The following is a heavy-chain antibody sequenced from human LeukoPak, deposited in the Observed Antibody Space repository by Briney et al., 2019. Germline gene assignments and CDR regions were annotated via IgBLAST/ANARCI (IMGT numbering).Heavy chain of an antibody. J-gene: IGHJ1*01. CDR2: ISSSSSYI. CDR1: GFTFSSYS. Sequence: GGSLRLSCAASGFTFSSYSMNWVRQAPGKGLEWVSSISSSSSYIYYADSVKGRFTISRDNAKNSLYLQMNSLRAEDTAVHYCASTAEWELLSYFQHWGQGTLVTVSS. V-gene: IGHV3-21*01. CDR3: ASTAEWELLSYFQH. D-gene: IGHD1-26*01.